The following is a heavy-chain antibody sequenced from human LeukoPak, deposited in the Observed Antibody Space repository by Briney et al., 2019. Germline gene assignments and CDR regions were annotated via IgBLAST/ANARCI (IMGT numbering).Heavy chain of an antibody. CDR1: GFTFSSYA. D-gene: IGHD5-12*01. V-gene: IGHV3-30-3*01. CDR2: ISYDGSNK. J-gene: IGHJ4*02. CDR3: ASTPRYSGYYFDY. Sequence: GGSLRLSCAASGFTFSSYAMHWVRQAPGKGLEWVAVISYDGSNKYYADSVKGRFTISRDNSKNTLYLQMNSLRAEDTAVYYCASTPRYSGYYFDYWGQGTLVTVSS.